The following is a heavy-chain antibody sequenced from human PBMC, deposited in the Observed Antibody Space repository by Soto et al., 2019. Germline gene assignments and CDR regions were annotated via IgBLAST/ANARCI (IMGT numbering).Heavy chain of an antibody. D-gene: IGHD2-15*01. V-gene: IGHV1-69*01. CDR2: IIPIFGTA. CDR3: ARDRSVVVAATHYYYYGMDV. Sequence: QVQLVQSGAEVKKPGSSVKVSCKASGGTFSSYAISWVRQAPGQGLEWMGGIIPIFGTANYAQKFQGRVTITADESMSTAYMELSSLRSEDTAVYYCARDRSVVVAATHYYYYGMDVWGQGTTVTVSS. J-gene: IGHJ6*02. CDR1: GGTFSSYA.